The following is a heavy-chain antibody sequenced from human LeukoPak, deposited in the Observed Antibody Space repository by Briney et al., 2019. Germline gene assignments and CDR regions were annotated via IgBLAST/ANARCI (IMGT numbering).Heavy chain of an antibody. CDR3: ARGGRLGTVTQITVSNWFDP. Sequence: ASVKVSCKASGYTFTGYYMHWVRQAPGQGLEWMGRIIPILGIANYAQKFQGRVTITADKSTSTANMELSSLRSEDTAVYYCARGGRLGTVTQITVSNWFDPWGQGTLVTVSS. D-gene: IGHD4-17*01. V-gene: IGHV1-69*04. CDR2: IIPILGIA. J-gene: IGHJ5*02. CDR1: GYTFTGYY.